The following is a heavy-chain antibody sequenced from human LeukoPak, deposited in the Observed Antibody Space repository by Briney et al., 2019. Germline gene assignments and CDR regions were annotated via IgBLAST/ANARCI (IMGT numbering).Heavy chain of an antibody. CDR1: RFTFSNYW. Sequence: GGSLRLSCAASRFTFSNYWMNWFRQAPGKGLEWVANINQDGSEKNYVDSVKGRFTISRDNAENSLYLQMSSLRAEDTAVYYCARGGHRQKEFWGQGTLVTVSS. D-gene: IGHD3-10*01. V-gene: IGHV3-7*01. CDR3: ARGGHRQKEF. CDR2: INQDGSEK. J-gene: IGHJ4*02.